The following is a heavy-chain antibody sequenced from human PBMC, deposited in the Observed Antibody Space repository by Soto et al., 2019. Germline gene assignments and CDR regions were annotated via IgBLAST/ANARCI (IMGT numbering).Heavy chain of an antibody. J-gene: IGHJ5*02. V-gene: IGHV2-70*04. CDR2: IDWDDDK. Sequence: SGPTLVNPTQTLTLTCTFPGFSLSTSGMRVSWIRQPPGKALEWLARIDWDDDKFYSTTLKTRLTISKDISKNQVVLTMTNMDPVDTATYYCAKTGTDGSWFDPWGLGTLVTVS. CDR1: GFSLSTSGMR. D-gene: IGHD1-1*01. CDR3: AKTGTDGSWFDP.